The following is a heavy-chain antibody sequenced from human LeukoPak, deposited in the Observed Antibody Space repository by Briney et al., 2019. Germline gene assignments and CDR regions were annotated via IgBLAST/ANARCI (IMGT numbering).Heavy chain of an antibody. CDR2: INPNSGGT. Sequence: GASVKVSCEASGYTFTGYYMHWVRQAPGQGLEWMGWINPNSGGTNYAQKFQGRVTMTRDTSISTAYMELSRLRSDDTAVYYCASSSTSWWGAFDIWGQGTMVTVSS. CDR1: GYTFTGYY. J-gene: IGHJ3*02. D-gene: IGHD2-2*01. V-gene: IGHV1-2*02. CDR3: ASSSTSWWGAFDI.